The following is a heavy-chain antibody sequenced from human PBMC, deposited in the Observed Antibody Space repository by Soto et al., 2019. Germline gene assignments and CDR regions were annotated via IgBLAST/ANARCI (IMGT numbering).Heavy chain of an antibody. CDR1: GGSVSSDTNY. V-gene: IGHV4-61*01. CDR2: ISYSGST. Sequence: SETLSLTCTVSGGSVSSDTNYWSWIRQPPGKGLEWIGYISYSGSTNYNPSLKSRVTISVDTSKNQFSLKLSSVTAADTAVYYCARDSEKTGFCSGGKCYRYYYYYGMDVWGQGTTVTVSS. J-gene: IGHJ6*02. D-gene: IGHD2-15*01. CDR3: ARDSEKTGFCSGGKCYRYYYYYGMDV.